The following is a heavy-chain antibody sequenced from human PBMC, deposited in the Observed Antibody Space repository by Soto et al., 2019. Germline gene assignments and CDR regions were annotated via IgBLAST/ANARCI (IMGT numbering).Heavy chain of an antibody. V-gene: IGHV1-46*03. D-gene: IGHD3-10*01. J-gene: IGHJ6*03. CDR1: GYTFTSYY. CDR2: INPSGGST. CDR3: ARDSFGSGRAFYYSYYMDV. Sequence: ASVNVSCKASGYTFTSYYMHWVRQAPGQGLEWMGIINPSGGSTSYAQKFQGRVTMTRDTSTSTVYMELSSLRSEDTAVYYCARDSFGSGRAFYYSYYMDVWGKGTTVTVSS.